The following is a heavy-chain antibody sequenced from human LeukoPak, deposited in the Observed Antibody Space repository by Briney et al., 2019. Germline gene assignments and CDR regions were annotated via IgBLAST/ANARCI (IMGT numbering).Heavy chain of an antibody. CDR3: GRLIGGY. CDR1: GFSFSTSG. CDR2: IRYDDSDK. J-gene: IGHJ4*02. D-gene: IGHD2-21*01. V-gene: IGHV3-30*02. Sequence: PGGALRLSCAASGFSFSTSGMHWVRQAPGKGLEGVAFIRYDDSDKYYADSVRGRFTISRDNSKNTLYLQMHSLRPEDTAVYYCGRLIGGYWGQGARVTVSS.